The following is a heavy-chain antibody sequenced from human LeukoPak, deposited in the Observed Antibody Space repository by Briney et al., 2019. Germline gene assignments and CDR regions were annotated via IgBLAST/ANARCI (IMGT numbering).Heavy chain of an antibody. CDR3: ASTFQGNFDY. CDR2: IYSSGST. V-gene: IGHV4-61*02. Sequence: SQTLSLTCTVSGGSISSGSYYWSWIRQPAGKGLEWIGRIYSSGSTNYNPSLKSRVTISVDTSKNQFSLKLSSVTAADTAVYYCASTFQGNFDYWGQGTLVTVSS. J-gene: IGHJ4*02. CDR1: GGSISSGSYY. D-gene: IGHD2/OR15-2a*01.